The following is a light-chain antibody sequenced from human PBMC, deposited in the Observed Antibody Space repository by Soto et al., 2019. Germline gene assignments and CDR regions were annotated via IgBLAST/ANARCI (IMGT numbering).Light chain of an antibody. Sequence: QLVLTQSPSASASLGASVKLTCTLSSGHSNYAIAWHQQQPEKGPRYLMKVNSDGSHTKGDGIPDRFSGSSSGAERYLTISSLQSEDEADYYCQTWGTGIVVFGGGTKVTV. CDR1: SGHSNYA. V-gene: IGLV4-69*01. CDR2: VNSDGSH. J-gene: IGLJ2*01. CDR3: QTWGTGIVV.